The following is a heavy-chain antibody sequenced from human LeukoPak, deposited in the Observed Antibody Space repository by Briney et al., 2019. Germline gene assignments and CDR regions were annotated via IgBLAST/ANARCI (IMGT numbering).Heavy chain of an antibody. D-gene: IGHD1-26*01. CDR3: ARVGSGSYWGAFDI. CDR1: GGSVSDYY. CDR2: IYYTGST. V-gene: IGHV4-59*02. J-gene: IGHJ3*02. Sequence: SETLSLTCTVSGGSVSDYYWSWIRQSPGKGLEWIGYIYYTGSTSYNPSLRSRVTMSADTSKNQFSLKLSSVTAADTAVYYCARVGSGSYWGAFDIWGQGTMVTVSS.